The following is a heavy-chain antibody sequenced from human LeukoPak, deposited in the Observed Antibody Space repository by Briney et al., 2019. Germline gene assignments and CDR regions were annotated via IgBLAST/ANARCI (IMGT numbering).Heavy chain of an antibody. CDR3: ALVRTPYYFDY. J-gene: IGHJ4*02. D-gene: IGHD1-14*01. CDR2: IQYDGSDK. CDR1: GFTFSNYG. Sequence: GGSLRLSCAASGFTFSNYGMHWVRQAPGKGLEWVTSIQYDGSDKYYADSVKGRFTISRDNSKNTLYLQMNCLTAEDTAVYYCALVRTPYYFDYWGQGTLVTVSS. V-gene: IGHV3-30*02.